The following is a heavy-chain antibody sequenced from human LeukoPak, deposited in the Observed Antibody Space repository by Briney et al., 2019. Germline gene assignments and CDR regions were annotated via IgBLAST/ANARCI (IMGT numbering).Heavy chain of an antibody. CDR2: IMQDGSEK. J-gene: IGHJ4*02. Sequence: GGSLRPSCAASGFTFSSYWMSWVRQAPGQGLEWVANIMQDGSEKYYVDSVRGRFTISRDNAKKSLFLQMNSLRAEDTAVYYCARGWVDCSRSSCYAFDYWGQGTLVTVSS. CDR3: ARGWVDCSRSSCYAFDY. CDR1: GFTFSSYW. D-gene: IGHD2-2*01. V-gene: IGHV3-7*03.